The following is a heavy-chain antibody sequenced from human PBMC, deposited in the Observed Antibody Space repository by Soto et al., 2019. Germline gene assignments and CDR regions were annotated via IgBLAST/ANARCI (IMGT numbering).Heavy chain of an antibody. Sequence: QVQLQESGPGLVKPSETLSLTCSVSGGSTSDNYWSWIRQPPGKGLEWIGYIYYSGSTNYNPSLRSRVTISVDTSRNQFSLRLTSVTAADTAVYYCARLGGYDQALDSWGQGTLVTVSS. J-gene: IGHJ4*02. CDR2: IYYSGST. CDR3: ARLGGYDQALDS. CDR1: GGSTSDNY. D-gene: IGHD3-22*01. V-gene: IGHV4-59*08.